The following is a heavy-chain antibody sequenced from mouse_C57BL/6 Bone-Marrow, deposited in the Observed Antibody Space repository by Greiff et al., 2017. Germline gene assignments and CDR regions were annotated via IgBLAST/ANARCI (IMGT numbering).Heavy chain of an antibody. D-gene: IGHD3-3*01. CDR1: GYTFTSYG. CDR2: IYPRSGNT. Sequence: QVQLQQSGAELARPGASVKLSCKASGYTFTSYGISWVKQRTGQGLEWIGEIYPRSGNTYYNEKFKGKATLTADKSSSTAYMELRSLTAEDSAVYYCASGGDSYAMDYWGQGTSVTVSS. V-gene: IGHV1-81*01. CDR3: ASGGDSYAMDY. J-gene: IGHJ4*01.